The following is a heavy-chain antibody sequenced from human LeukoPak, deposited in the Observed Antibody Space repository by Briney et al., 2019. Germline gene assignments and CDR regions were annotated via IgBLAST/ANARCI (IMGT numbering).Heavy chain of an antibody. D-gene: IGHD3-10*01. Sequence: PSETLSLTCAVHDGSFSGYYCSWIRQPPGKGLEWIGEINHSGSANYNPSLKSRVTILLDTSKNQFSLNLSSVTAADTAVYYCARRPRGVIIKTWFDSWGQGTLVTVSS. V-gene: IGHV4-34*01. CDR3: ARRPRGVIIKTWFDS. J-gene: IGHJ5*01. CDR2: INHSGSA. CDR1: DGSFSGYY.